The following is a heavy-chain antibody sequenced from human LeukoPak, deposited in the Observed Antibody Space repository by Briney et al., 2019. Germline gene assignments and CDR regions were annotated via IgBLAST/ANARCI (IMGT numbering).Heavy chain of an antibody. CDR3: ARDTLTYYYDSSGYQKAPVASAI. D-gene: IGHD3-22*01. CDR1: GYTFTSYA. Sequence: ASVKVSCKASGYTFTSYAMNWVRQAPGQGLEWMGWINTNTGNPTYAQGFTGRFVFSLDTSVSTAYLQISSLKAEDTAVYYCARDTLTYYYDSSGYQKAPVASAIWGQGTMVTVSS. V-gene: IGHV7-4-1*02. J-gene: IGHJ3*02. CDR2: INTNTGNP.